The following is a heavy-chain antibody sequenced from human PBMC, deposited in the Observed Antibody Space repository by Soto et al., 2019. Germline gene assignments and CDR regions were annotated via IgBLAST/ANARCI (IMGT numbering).Heavy chain of an antibody. V-gene: IGHV1-69*01. J-gene: IGHJ6*02. CDR1: GGTFSSYA. CDR3: ARKVVGATRGYYYYGMDV. D-gene: IGHD1-26*01. Sequence: QVQLVQSGAEVKKPGYSVKVSCKASGGTFSSYAISWVRQAPGQGLEWMGGIIPIFGTANYAQKFQGRVTITADESTSTAYMELSSLRSEDTAVYYCARKVVGATRGYYYYGMDVWGQGTTVTVSS. CDR2: IIPIFGTA.